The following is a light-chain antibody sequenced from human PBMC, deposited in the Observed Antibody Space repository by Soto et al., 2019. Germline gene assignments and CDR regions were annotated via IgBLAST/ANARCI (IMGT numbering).Light chain of an antibody. V-gene: IGKV3-20*01. CDR3: QQYGSSPRT. Sequence: EIVFTQSPGTRSLSPGEIATLSCRASQSVSSSYLAWYQQKPGQAPRLLIYGASSRATGIPDRFSGSGSGTDFTLTISRLEPEDFAVYYCQQYGSSPRTFGQGTKVDIK. J-gene: IGKJ1*01. CDR2: GAS. CDR1: QSVSSSY.